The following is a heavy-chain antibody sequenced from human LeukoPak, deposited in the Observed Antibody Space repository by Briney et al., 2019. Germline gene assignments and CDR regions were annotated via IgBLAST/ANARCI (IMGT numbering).Heavy chain of an antibody. D-gene: IGHD1-26*01. V-gene: IGHV1-24*01. CDR2: FDPEEGET. Sequence: GASGKVSCKFSGYTLTELSMHWVRQAPVKGLEWMGGFDPEEGETIYAQKFQGRVTMTEDTATDTAYMELSSLRSEDTAVYYCATGPVGATGYWGQGTLVTVSS. CDR3: ATGPVGATGY. J-gene: IGHJ4*02. CDR1: GYTLTELS.